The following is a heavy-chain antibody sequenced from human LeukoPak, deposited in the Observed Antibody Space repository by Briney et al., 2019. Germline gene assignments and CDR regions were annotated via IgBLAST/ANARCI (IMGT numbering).Heavy chain of an antibody. V-gene: IGHV5-51*01. D-gene: IGHD6-13*01. CDR2: IHPGDSNA. CDR1: GYSFTSYL. J-gene: IGHJ4*02. Sequence: GESLKISCKASGYSFTSYLIAWVRQMPGKGLEWMGIIHPGDSNARYSPSFQGQVTVSVDHSITTAYLQWSSLRSEDTAVYYCATGSAAGIHTDPANFDYWGQGTLVTVSS. CDR3: ATGSAAGIHTDPANFDY.